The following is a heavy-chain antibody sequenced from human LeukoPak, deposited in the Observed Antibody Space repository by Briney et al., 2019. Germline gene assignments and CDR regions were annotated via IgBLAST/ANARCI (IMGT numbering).Heavy chain of an antibody. Sequence: GRSLRLSCAASGFTFSSYAMHWVRQAPGKGLEWVAVISYDGSNKYYADSVKGRFTISRDNSKNTLYLQMNSLRAEDTAVYYCASLYCSGGSCYSRYYYYGMDVWGQGTTVTVSS. CDR1: GFTFSSYA. CDR3: ASLYCSGGSCYSRYYYYGMDV. J-gene: IGHJ6*02. D-gene: IGHD2-15*01. CDR2: ISYDGSNK. V-gene: IGHV3-30-3*01.